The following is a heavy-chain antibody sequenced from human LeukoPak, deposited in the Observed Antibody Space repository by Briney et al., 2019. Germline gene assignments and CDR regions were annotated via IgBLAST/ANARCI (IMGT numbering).Heavy chain of an antibody. CDR3: ATPRGSGSYLAFDY. J-gene: IGHJ4*02. V-gene: IGHV3-11*06. Sequence: LSLTCAVYGGSFSGYYWSWIRQPPGEGLEWVSSITSSSSYIYYADSVKGRFTISRDNAKNTLYLQMNSLRAEDTAVYYCATPRGSGSYLAFDYWGQGTLVTVSS. D-gene: IGHD1-26*01. CDR1: GGSFSGYY. CDR2: ITSSSSYI.